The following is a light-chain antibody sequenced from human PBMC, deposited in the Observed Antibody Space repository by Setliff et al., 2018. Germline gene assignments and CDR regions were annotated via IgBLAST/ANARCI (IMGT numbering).Light chain of an antibody. CDR3: GSYAGYNNFYV. CDR1: SSDVGGYNR. Sequence: QSVLAQPPSASGSPGQSVTISCTGTSSDVGGYNRVSWYQQYPGKAPKVMIYDVTKRPSGVPDRFSGSKSGNTASLTVSGLQAEDEGDYYCGSYAGYNNFYVFGTGTKGTV. V-gene: IGLV2-8*01. J-gene: IGLJ1*01. CDR2: DVT.